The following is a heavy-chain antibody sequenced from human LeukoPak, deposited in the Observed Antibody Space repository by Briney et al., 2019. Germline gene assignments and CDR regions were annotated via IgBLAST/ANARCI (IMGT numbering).Heavy chain of an antibody. CDR1: GGSISSGGYY. D-gene: IGHD3-10*01. Sequence: SETLSVTCTVSGGSISSGGYYWSWIRQHPGKGLEWIGYIYYSGSTYYNPSLKSRVTISVDTSKKQFSLKLSSVTAADTAVYYGARRGGFSEFDYWGQGTLVTVSS. J-gene: IGHJ4*02. V-gene: IGHV4-31*03. CDR2: IYYSGST. CDR3: ARRGGFSEFDY.